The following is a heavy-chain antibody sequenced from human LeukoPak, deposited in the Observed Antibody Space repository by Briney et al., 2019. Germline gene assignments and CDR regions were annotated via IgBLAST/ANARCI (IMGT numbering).Heavy chain of an antibody. D-gene: IGHD6-13*01. CDR3: ARLDYSSSCFDY. Sequence: PSETLSLTCTVSGGSISSNKYYWGWIRQPPGKGLEWIGNIYYSASTYYKSSLKSRVTISVDTSKNQFSLKLTSVTAADTAVYYCARLDYSSSCFDYWGQGTLVTVSS. CDR2: IYYSAST. J-gene: IGHJ4*02. CDR1: GGSISSNKYY. V-gene: IGHV4-39*01.